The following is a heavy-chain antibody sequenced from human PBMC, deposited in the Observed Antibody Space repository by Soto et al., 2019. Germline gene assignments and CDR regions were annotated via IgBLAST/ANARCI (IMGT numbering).Heavy chain of an antibody. V-gene: IGHV3-7*01. Sequence: GGSLRLSCVASGFTFSSHWMTWVRQAPGKGLEWVANIKQDGSEKYYVDSVKGRFTISRDNAKNSLYLQMNSLRAEDTAVYYCARDGVLRYFGDLYYYYYMDVWGKGTTVTVSS. J-gene: IGHJ6*03. CDR2: IKQDGSEK. CDR1: GFTFSSHW. D-gene: IGHD3-9*01. CDR3: ARDGVLRYFGDLYYYYYMDV.